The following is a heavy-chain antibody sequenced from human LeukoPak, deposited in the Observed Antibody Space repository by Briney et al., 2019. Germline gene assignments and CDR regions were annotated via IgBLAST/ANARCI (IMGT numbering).Heavy chain of an antibody. CDR2: INPSGGST. CDR1: GYTFTSYY. CDR3: ARNPVTTKYFDY. J-gene: IGHJ4*02. Sequence: GASVEVSCKASGYTFTSYYMHWVRQAPGQGLEWMGIINPSGGSTRYAQKFQGRVTMTRDTSTSTVYMELSSLRSEDTAVYYCARNPVTTKYFDYWGQRTLVTVSS. V-gene: IGHV1-46*01. D-gene: IGHD4-17*01.